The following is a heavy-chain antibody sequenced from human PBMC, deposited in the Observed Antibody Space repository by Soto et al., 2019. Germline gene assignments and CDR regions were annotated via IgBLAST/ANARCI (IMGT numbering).Heavy chain of an antibody. CDR3: AKDYRGDYDGFDP. V-gene: IGHV3-23*01. D-gene: IGHD4-17*01. Sequence: PGGSLRLSFAASGFTFSSYNMNWVRQAPGKGLEWVSAISGSGGSTYYADSVKGRFTISRDNSKNTLYLQMNSLRAEDTAVYYCAKDYRGDYDGFDPWGQGTLVTVSS. J-gene: IGHJ5*02. CDR1: GFTFSSYN. CDR2: ISGSGGST.